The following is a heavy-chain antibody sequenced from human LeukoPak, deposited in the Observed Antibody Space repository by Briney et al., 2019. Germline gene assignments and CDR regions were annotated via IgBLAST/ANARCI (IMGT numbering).Heavy chain of an antibody. CDR2: IIAYNGNT. J-gene: IGHJ5*02. Sequence: ASVKVSCKASGYTFTSYGISWVRQAPGQGLEWMGWIIAYNGNTNYAQKLQGRVTMTTDTSTSTAYTELRSLRSDDTAAYYCARYYDFWSGYYTGWFDPWGQGTLVTVSS. D-gene: IGHD3-3*01. V-gene: IGHV1-18*01. CDR3: ARYYDFWSGYYTGWFDP. CDR1: GYTFTSYG.